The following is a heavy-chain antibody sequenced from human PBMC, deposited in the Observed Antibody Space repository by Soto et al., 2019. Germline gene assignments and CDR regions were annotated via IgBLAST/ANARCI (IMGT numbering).Heavy chain of an antibody. V-gene: IGHV4-59*01. D-gene: IGHD3-10*01. CDR3: ARGYGSGSYYIGYYYYGMDV. CDR1: GGSISSYY. Sequence: QVQLQESGPGLVKPSETLSLTCTVSGGSISSYYWSWIRQPPGKGLEWMGYIYYSGSTNYNPSLKSRVTISVDTSKNQFSLKLSSVTAADTAVYYCARGYGSGSYYIGYYYYGMDVWGQGTTVTVSS. CDR2: IYYSGST. J-gene: IGHJ6*02.